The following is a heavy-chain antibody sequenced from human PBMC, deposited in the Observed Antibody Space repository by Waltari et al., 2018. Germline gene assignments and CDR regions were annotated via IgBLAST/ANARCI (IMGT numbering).Heavy chain of an antibody. CDR2: SNSDGSST. CDR3: ARGARRTTVTTGWWYFDL. V-gene: IGHV3-74*01. J-gene: IGHJ2*01. CDR1: GFTYRMYW. Sequence: EVQLVEYGGGLVQPGGSLRLSCAASGFTYRMYWTHWVRQAPGKGLVWVSRSNSDGSSTSYADSVKGRFTISKDNAKNTVYLQMNSLRAEDTAIYYCARGARRTTVTTGWWYFDLWGRGTLVTVSS. D-gene: IGHD4-17*01.